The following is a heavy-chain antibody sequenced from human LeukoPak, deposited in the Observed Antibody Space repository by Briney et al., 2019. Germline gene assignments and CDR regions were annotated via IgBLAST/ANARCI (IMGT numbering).Heavy chain of an antibody. Sequence: SETLSLTCTVSGGSISSSGYYWGWIRQPRGKGLEWIAGIYYSGSTYYNPSLKSRVTISVDTSKNQLSLKLSSLTAADTAVYYCARHEYSGSYYGLSWFDPWGQGTLVTVSS. CDR3: ARHEYSGSYYGLSWFDP. CDR1: GGSISSSGYY. CDR2: IYYSGST. V-gene: IGHV4-39*01. D-gene: IGHD1-26*01. J-gene: IGHJ5*02.